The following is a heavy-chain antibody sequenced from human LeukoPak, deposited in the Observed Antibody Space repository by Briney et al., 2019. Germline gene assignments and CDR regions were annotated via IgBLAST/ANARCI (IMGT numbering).Heavy chain of an antibody. Sequence: PSETLSLTCTVSGDSLRKSTFYWVWIRQPPGKGLEWIGSIYYSGGADYNPSLQSRVAISVDTSKNEFSLKVRSVTAADTAVYFCARTHCEGDCFSAIRYWGQGTPVTVSS. CDR3: ARTHCEGDCFSAIRY. V-gene: IGHV4-39*07. J-gene: IGHJ4*02. CDR1: GDSLRKSTFY. CDR2: IYYSGGA. D-gene: IGHD2-21*02.